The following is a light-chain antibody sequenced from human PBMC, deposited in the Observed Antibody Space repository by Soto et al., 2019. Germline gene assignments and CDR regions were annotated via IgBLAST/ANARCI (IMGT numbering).Light chain of an antibody. Sequence: QLTQSPSSLSASVGDRVTITCRASQGISSNLAWYQQKPGRAPKLLIFGASTLQSGVPSRFSGSGSGTDFTLTISGLQSEDFAIYYCLQYDTWPPGTFGQGTKVEI. J-gene: IGKJ1*01. CDR1: QGISSN. CDR2: GAS. V-gene: IGKV1-9*01. CDR3: LQYDTWPPGT.